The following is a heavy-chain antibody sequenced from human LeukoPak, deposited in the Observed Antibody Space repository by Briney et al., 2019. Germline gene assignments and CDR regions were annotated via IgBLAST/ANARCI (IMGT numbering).Heavy chain of an antibody. CDR3: ARATAMVTFLLDP. CDR2: IIPIFGTA. Sequence: SVKVSCKASGGTFSSYAISWVRQAPGQGLEWMGGIIPIFGTANYAQKFQDRVTITTDESTSTAYMEPSSLRSEDTAVYYCARATAMVTFLLDPWGQGTLVTVSS. V-gene: IGHV1-69*05. D-gene: IGHD5-18*01. CDR1: GGTFSSYA. J-gene: IGHJ5*02.